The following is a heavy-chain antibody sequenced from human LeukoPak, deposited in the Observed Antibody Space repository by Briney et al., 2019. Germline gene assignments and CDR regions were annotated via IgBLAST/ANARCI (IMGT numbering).Heavy chain of an antibody. J-gene: IGHJ4*02. Sequence: GGSLRLSCAASGFTFSNYAMSWVRQAPGKGLEWVSVISGSGGRTNHADSVKGRFTISRDNSKNTLYLQMNSLRAEDTAVYYCTRDPRRLDYWGQGTLVTVSS. CDR1: GFTFSNYA. CDR3: TRDPRRLDY. CDR2: ISGSGGRT. V-gene: IGHV3-23*01.